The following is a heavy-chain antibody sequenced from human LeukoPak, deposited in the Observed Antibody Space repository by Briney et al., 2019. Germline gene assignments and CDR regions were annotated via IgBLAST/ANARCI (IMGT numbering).Heavy chain of an antibody. CDR3: LKLPVVANLV. Sequence: GGSLRLSCAASGFTFSSYWMHWVRQAPGKGLEWVANIKQDGSEKYYVDSVKGRFTISRDNAKNSLYLQMNSLRAEDTAVYYCLKLPVVANLVWGQGTLVTVSS. CDR1: GFTFSSYW. D-gene: IGHD3-22*01. J-gene: IGHJ4*02. V-gene: IGHV3-7*03. CDR2: IKQDGSEK.